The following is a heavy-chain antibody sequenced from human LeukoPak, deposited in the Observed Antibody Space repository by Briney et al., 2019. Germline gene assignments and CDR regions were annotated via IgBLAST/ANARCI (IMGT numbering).Heavy chain of an antibody. CDR2: ITGSGDDA. CDR3: AKESTGSSPDY. J-gene: IGHJ4*02. CDR1: GFTISSYW. V-gene: IGHV3-23*01. D-gene: IGHD1-26*01. Sequence: GGSLRLSCAASGFTISSYWMHWVRQAPGKGLVWVSAITGSGDDAYYADSVHGRFTMSRDNSKSTLYLQMNSLRVEDTALYYCAKESTGSSPDYWGQGTLVTVSS.